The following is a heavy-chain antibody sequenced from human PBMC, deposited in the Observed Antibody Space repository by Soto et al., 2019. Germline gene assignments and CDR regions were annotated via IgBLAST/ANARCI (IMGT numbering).Heavy chain of an antibody. CDR1: GFDFTYYA. Sequence: QVQLVESGGGAVQPGESLRLSCVASGFDFTYYAMHWVRQAPGKGLESVAVMSSDGSKIHHTDSVKGRFTITRDNSKNTLYLQMNSLRKDDTAVYFYAKDEGVGGTLGLFDYWGNGAVVSVSS. CDR3: AKDEGVGGTLGLFDY. CDR2: MSSDGSKI. D-gene: IGHD1-26*01. V-gene: IGHV3-30*18. J-gene: IGHJ4*01.